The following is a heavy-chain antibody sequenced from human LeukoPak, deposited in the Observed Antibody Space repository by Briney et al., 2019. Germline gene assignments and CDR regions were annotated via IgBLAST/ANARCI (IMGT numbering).Heavy chain of an antibody. CDR3: ARWRYCGGDCYRGAFDI. J-gene: IGHJ3*02. V-gene: IGHV1-46*01. CDR2: INPSGGST. D-gene: IGHD2-21*02. CDR1: GYTFTSYY. Sequence: GASVKVSCKASGYTFTSYYMHWVRQAPGQGLEWMGIINPSGGSTSYAQKFQGRVTMTRDMSTSTVYMELSSLRSEDTAVYYCARWRYCGGDCYRGAFDIWGQGTMVTVSS.